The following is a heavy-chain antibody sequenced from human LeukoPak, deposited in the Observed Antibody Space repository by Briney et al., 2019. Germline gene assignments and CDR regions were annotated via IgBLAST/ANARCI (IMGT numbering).Heavy chain of an antibody. CDR3: ARDYGSGNYYDALKV. Sequence: SVTLSLTCTVSGGSISSYYWSWVRQPPGKGLEWIGYIHYTGSNNYNPSLKSRVTISLDTSKNRFSLKLSSVTAADTAVYYCARDYGSGNYYDALKVWGQGTMVTVS. J-gene: IGHJ3*01. CDR1: GGSISSYY. D-gene: IGHD1-26*01. CDR2: IHYTGSN. V-gene: IGHV4-59*01.